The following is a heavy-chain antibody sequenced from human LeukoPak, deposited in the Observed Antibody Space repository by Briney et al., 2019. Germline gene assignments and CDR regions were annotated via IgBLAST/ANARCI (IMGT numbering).Heavy chain of an antibody. Sequence: PSETLSLTCAVSGGSISSSNWWSWVRQPPGKGLEWIGEIYHSGSTNYNPSLKSRVTISVDKSKNQFSLKLSSVTAADTAVYYCARETIDYGSGSFLDYWGQGTLVTVSS. V-gene: IGHV4-4*02. J-gene: IGHJ4*02. CDR1: GGSISSSNW. CDR3: ARETIDYGSGSFLDY. CDR2: IYHSGST. D-gene: IGHD3-10*01.